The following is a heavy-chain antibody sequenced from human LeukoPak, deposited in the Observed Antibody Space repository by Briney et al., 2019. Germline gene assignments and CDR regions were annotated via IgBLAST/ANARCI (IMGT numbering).Heavy chain of an antibody. CDR3: AKVGADNYYYYYGMDV. J-gene: IGHJ6*02. CDR2: ISGSGGST. CDR1: GFTVSSNY. Sequence: GGSLRLSCAASGFTVSSNYMSWVRQAPGKGLEWVSAISGSGGSTYYADSVKGRFTISRDNSKNTLYLQMNSLRAEDTAVYYCAKVGADNYYYYYGMDVWGQGTTVTVSS. D-gene: IGHD1-26*01. V-gene: IGHV3-23*01.